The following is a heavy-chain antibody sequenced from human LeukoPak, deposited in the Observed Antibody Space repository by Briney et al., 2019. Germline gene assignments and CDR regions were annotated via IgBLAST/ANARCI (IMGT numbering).Heavy chain of an antibody. J-gene: IGHJ4*02. D-gene: IGHD3-22*01. CDR2: ISSSGSTI. CDR1: GFTFSSDE. CDR3: ARDEYYYDSSGYYYSYFDY. V-gene: IGHV3-48*03. Sequence: PGGSLRLSCAASGFTFSSDEMNWVRQAPGKGLERVSYISSSGSTIYYADSVNGRFTISRDNAKNSLYLQMNRLRAEDTAVYYCARDEYYYDSSGYYYSYFDYWGQGTLVTVSS.